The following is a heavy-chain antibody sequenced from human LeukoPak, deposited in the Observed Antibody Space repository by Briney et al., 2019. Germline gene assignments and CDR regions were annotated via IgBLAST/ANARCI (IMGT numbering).Heavy chain of an antibody. D-gene: IGHD2-15*01. CDR1: GFTFGRHS. CDR3: ARDVDYAFDI. V-gene: IGHV3-48*02. CDR2: IGGVSSTI. J-gene: IGHJ3*02. Sequence: PGGSLRLSCAASGFTFGRHSMNWVRQAPGKGLQWVSYIGGVSSTISYADSVKGRFTISRDNAKNSLYLQMNSLGDEDTAVYYCARDVDYAFDIWGQGTVVTVSS.